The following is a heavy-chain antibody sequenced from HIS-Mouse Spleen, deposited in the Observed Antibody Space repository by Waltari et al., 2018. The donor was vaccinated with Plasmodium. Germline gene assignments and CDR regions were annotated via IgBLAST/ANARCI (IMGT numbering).Heavy chain of an antibody. CDR1: GFTFSSYG. CDR3: AKDRRSSSWYVDY. Sequence: QVQLVESGGGVVQPGRSLRLSCAASGFTFSSYGMHWVRQAPGKGLEWVAGKSYDGSNKYYADSVEGRFTISRDNSKNTLYLQMNSLRAEDTAVYYCAKDRRSSSWYVDYWGQGTLVTVSS. D-gene: IGHD6-13*01. CDR2: KSYDGSNK. J-gene: IGHJ4*02. V-gene: IGHV3-30*18.